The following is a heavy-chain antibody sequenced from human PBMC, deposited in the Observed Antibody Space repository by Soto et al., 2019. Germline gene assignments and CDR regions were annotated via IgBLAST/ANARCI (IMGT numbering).Heavy chain of an antibody. CDR1: GFTFSSYG. Sequence: QVQLVESGGGVVQPGRSLRLSCAASGFTFSSYGMHWVRQAPGKGLEWVAVIWYDGSNKYYADSVKGRFTISRDNSKNTLYLQMNSLRAEDTAVYYCARENYDYGASVGAFDIWGQGTMVTVSS. CDR2: IWYDGSNK. CDR3: ARENYDYGASVGAFDI. D-gene: IGHD4-17*01. J-gene: IGHJ3*02. V-gene: IGHV3-33*01.